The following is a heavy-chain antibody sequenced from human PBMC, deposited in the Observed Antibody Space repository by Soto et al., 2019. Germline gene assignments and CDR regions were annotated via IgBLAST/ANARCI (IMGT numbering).Heavy chain of an antibody. V-gene: IGHV1-8*01. CDR3: SRGRPTPAVTIDVRRGANWFDP. CDR1: GYTFTTYD. CDR2: MSPDSGTT. Sequence: ASVKVSCKASGYTFTTYDINWVRQAAGQGLEWMGWMSPDSGTTGYAQKFQGRVTMTRDTSITTAYLELTSLKSEDTAVYYCSRGRPTPAVTIDVRRGANWFDPWGQGTLFTVSS. D-gene: IGHD3-10*02. J-gene: IGHJ5*02.